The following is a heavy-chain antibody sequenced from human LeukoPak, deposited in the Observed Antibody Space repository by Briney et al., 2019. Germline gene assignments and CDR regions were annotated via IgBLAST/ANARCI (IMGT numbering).Heavy chain of an antibody. CDR2: IHSGGST. Sequence: RAGGSLRLSCAVSGFTVNSNYMSWVRQAPGKGLEWVSVIHSGGSTYYADSVKGRFTISRDNSKNTLYLQMNSLRAEDTAVYYCARDWAVSVNYNYGMDVWGQGTTVTVSS. J-gene: IGHJ6*02. CDR3: ARDWAVSVNYNYGMDV. V-gene: IGHV3-66*01. D-gene: IGHD5/OR15-5a*01. CDR1: GFTVNSNY.